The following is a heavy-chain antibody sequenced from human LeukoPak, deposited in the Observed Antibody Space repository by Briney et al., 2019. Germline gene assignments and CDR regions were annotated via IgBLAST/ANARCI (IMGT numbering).Heavy chain of an antibody. Sequence: GGSLRLSYAASGFTFSSYGMHWVSQAPGKGLEWVAVISYDGSNKYYADSVKGRFTISRDNSKNTLYLQMNSLRAEDTAVYYGVYDSSGYSVYWGQGTLVTVSS. J-gene: IGHJ4*02. CDR1: GFTFSSYG. V-gene: IGHV3-30*03. D-gene: IGHD3-22*01. CDR3: VYDSSGYSVY. CDR2: ISYDGSNK.